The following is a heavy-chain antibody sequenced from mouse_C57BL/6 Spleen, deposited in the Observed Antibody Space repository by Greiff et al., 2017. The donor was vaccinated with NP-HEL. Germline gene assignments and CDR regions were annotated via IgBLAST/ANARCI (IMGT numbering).Heavy chain of an antibody. CDR2: IDPANGNT. J-gene: IGHJ1*03. D-gene: IGHD1-1*01. V-gene: IGHV14-3*01. CDR3: ASAGSDWYFDV. CDR1: GFNIKNTY. Sequence: EVNVVESVAELVRPGASVKLSCTASGFNIKNTYMHWVKQRPEQGLEWIGRIDPANGNTKYAPKFQGKATITADTASNTAYLQLSSLTSEDTAIYYCASAGSDWYFDVWGTGTTVTVSS.